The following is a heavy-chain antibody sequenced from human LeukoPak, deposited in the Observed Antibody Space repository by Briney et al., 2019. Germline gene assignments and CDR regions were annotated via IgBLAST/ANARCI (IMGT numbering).Heavy chain of an antibody. CDR3: ARRYCSSISCNPYFFDF. D-gene: IGHD2-2*01. J-gene: IGHJ4*02. Sequence: GESLKISCKGSGYTFTNYYIGWVRQMPGKGLEWMGIISPGDSEARYSPSFQGQVTISADKSISTAYLRWSSLKASDSAIYYCARRYCSSISCNPYFFDFWGQGTLVTVSS. CDR2: ISPGDSEA. CDR1: GYTFTNYY. V-gene: IGHV5-51*01.